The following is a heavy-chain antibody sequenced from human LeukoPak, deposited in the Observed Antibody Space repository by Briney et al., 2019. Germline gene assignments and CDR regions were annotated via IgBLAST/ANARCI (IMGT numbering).Heavy chain of an antibody. CDR3: AKDLNSYGYGDYFDY. J-gene: IGHJ4*02. CDR1: GFTFSSYG. CDR2: ISYDGSNK. Sequence: PGRSLRLSCAASGFTFSSYGVHWVRQAPGKGLEWVAVISYDGSNKYYADSVKGRFTISRDNSKNTLYLQMNSLRAEDTAVYYCAKDLNSYGYGDYFDYWGQGTLVTVSS. D-gene: IGHD5-18*01. V-gene: IGHV3-30*18.